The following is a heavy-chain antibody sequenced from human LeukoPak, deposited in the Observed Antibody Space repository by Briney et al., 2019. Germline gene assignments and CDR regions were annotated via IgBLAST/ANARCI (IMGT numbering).Heavy chain of an antibody. CDR2: ISSSGSTI. CDR3: ARGRQQQLPDAFDI. D-gene: IGHD6-13*01. V-gene: IGHV3-48*03. CDR1: GFTFSSYE. J-gene: IGHJ3*02. Sequence: HGGSLRLSCAASGFTFSSYEMNWVRQAPGKGLEWVSYISSSGSTIYYADSVKGRFTISRDNAKNSLYLQMNSLRAEDTAVYYCARGRQQQLPDAFDIWAKGQWSPSLQ.